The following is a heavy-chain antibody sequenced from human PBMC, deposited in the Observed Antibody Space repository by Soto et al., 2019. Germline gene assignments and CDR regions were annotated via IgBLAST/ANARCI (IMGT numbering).Heavy chain of an antibody. CDR1: GYTFTSYG. CDR2: ISAYNGNT. D-gene: IGHD3-10*01. V-gene: IGHV1-18*04. CDR3: ARDVYPRAYYFDY. J-gene: IGHJ4*02. Sequence: GASVKVSCKASGYTFTSYGISWVLQAPGQGLEWMGWISAYNGNTNYARKFQGRVTMTTDTSTSTAYMEMNSLRHDDTAVYYCARDVYPRAYYFDYWGQGTLVTVSS.